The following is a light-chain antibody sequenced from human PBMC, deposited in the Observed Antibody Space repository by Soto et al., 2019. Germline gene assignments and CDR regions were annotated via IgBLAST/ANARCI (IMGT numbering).Light chain of an antibody. V-gene: IGLV1-40*01. Sequence: QSVVTQPPSVSGAPGQRVTISCTGSSSNIGAGYDVHWYQQLPGTAPKLLIYGNSNRPSGVPDRFSGSKSGTSASLAITGLQAEDEADYYCCSYAGSSTVVFGGGTQLTVL. CDR2: GNS. CDR3: CSYAGSSTVV. CDR1: SSNIGAGYD. J-gene: IGLJ2*01.